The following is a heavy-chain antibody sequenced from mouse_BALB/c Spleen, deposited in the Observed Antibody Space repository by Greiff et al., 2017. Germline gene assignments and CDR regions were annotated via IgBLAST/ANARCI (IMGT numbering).Heavy chain of an antibody. CDR3: ARHYGSSYGYFDV. Sequence: EVKLVESGGGLVQPGGSLNLSCAASGFDFSRYWMSWARQAPGKGQEWIGEINPGSSTINYTPSLKDKFIISRDNAKNTLYLQMSKVRSEDTALYYCARHYGSSYGYFDVGGAGTTVTVSS. CDR1: GFDFSRYW. D-gene: IGHD1-1*01. V-gene: IGHV4-2*02. CDR2: INPGSSTI. J-gene: IGHJ1*01.